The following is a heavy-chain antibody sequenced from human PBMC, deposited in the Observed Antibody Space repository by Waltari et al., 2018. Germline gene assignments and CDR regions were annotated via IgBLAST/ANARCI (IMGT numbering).Heavy chain of an antibody. CDR2: IYYSGST. V-gene: IGHV4-39*07. D-gene: IGHD4-17*01. CDR1: GGSISSSSYY. CDR3: ARDGFSLKYGDSINWFDP. Sequence: QLQLQESGPGLVKPSETLSLTCTVSGGSISSSSYYWGWIRQPPGKGLEWIGSIYYSGSTYYNPSLKSRVTISVDTSKNQFSLKLSSVTAADTAVYYCARDGFSLKYGDSINWFDPWGQGTLVTVSS. J-gene: IGHJ5*02.